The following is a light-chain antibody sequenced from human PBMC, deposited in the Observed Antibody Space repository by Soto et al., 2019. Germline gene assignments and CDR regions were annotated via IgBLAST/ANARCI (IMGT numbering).Light chain of an antibody. J-gene: IGLJ1*01. CDR3: SSYTTTSTPVV. CDR2: EVS. CDR1: SSDVGAYNY. Sequence: QSVLTQPASVSGSPGQSITISCTGTSSDVGAYNYVSWYQQHPGKAPKLVIFEVSNRPSGVSDRFSGSKSGKTASLTISGLHAEDEAEYYCSSYTTTSTPVVFGTGTKVNVL. V-gene: IGLV2-14*01.